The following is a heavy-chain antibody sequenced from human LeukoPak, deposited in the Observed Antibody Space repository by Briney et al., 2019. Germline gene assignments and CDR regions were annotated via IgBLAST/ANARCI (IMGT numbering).Heavy chain of an antibody. V-gene: IGHV3-9*01. CDR2: LGWNGDII. D-gene: IGHD6-13*01. Sequence: GRSLRLSCAASGFTFDDYSMHWVRQSPGKGLEWLSGLGWNGDIIDYADSVKGRFTISRDNAKNSLYLQMDSLKTEDTALYYCAKGSLIAASGTLFDFWGQGTQVTVSS. CDR3: AKGSLIAASGTLFDF. J-gene: IGHJ4*02. CDR1: GFTFDDYS.